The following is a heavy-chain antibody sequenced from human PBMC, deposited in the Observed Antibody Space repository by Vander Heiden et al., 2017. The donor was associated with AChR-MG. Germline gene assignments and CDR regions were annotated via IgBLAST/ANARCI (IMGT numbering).Heavy chain of an antibody. J-gene: IGHJ6*02. CDR3: AGGGTSITIFGVDYYYYGMDV. CDR2: IIPIFGTA. V-gene: IGHV1-69*01. Sequence: QVQLVQSGAEVKKPGSSVKVSCKASGGTFSSYAISWVRQAPGQGLEWMGGIIPIFGTANYAQKFQGRVTITADESTSTAYMELSSLRSEDTAVYYCAGGGTSITIFGVDYYYYGMDVWGQGTTVTVSS. CDR1: GGTFSSYA. D-gene: IGHD3-3*01.